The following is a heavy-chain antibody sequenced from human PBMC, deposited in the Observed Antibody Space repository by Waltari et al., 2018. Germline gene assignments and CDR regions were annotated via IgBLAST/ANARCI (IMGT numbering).Heavy chain of an antibody. J-gene: IGHJ4*02. CDR1: GYTFTDYD. CDR3: ARGLCIGTSCYLIFDL. D-gene: IGHD2-15*01. V-gene: IGHV1-8*01. CDR2: MKPRSGNR. Sequence: QVQLVQSGAEVKEPGASVRVSCRTSGYTFTDYDVNWLRQAPGQGLEWLGWMKPRSGNRGYVHNFAGRLSMSASTSSTTAYLEVSSLRSEDTAVYYCARGLCIGTSCYLIFDLWGQGTLVTVSS.